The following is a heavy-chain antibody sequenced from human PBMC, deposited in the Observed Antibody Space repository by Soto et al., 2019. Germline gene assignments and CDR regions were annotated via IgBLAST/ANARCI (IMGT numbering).Heavy chain of an antibody. CDR2: ISYDGSDK. CDR1: GFPFTSYG. D-gene: IGHD3-10*01. V-gene: IGHV3-30*03. J-gene: IGHJ4*02. CDR3: VGGQYYFDY. Sequence: QVQLVESGGGVVQPGRSLRLSCAASGFPFTSYGMHWVREGPDKGLEWVAIISYDGSDKYYADSEKGRFTISRDNSKNTLYLQMKSLRPEDTALYYCVGGQYYFDYRGQGPLVIVSS.